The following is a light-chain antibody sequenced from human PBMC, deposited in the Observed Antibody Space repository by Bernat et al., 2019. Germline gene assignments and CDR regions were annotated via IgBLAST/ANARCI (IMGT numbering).Light chain of an antibody. Sequence: QSALTQPASVSGSPGQSITISCTVTNSDVGGYDFVSWYQQHPGKAPKLIIYDVSNRPSGVSNRFSGSKSGNTASLTITGLQAEDEADYYCTSYTSSTTRWLFGGGTKLTVL. V-gene: IGLV2-14*01. CDR3: TSYTSSTTRWL. CDR2: DVS. J-gene: IGLJ3*02. CDR1: NSDVGGYDF.